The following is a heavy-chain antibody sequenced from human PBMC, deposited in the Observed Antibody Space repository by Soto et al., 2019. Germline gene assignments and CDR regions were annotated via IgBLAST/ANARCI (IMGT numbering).Heavy chain of an antibody. V-gene: IGHV3-33*01. J-gene: IGHJ4*02. Sequence: ESGGGVVQPGRSLRLSCAASGFIFSNYGMHWVRQAPGKGLEWVAAIWFDGSNNYYIDSVKGRFTISRDNSKNTVYLQMNSLRVEDTDFYYCARDESSSWYGIHYWGQGTLVTVS. D-gene: IGHD6-13*01. CDR1: GFIFSNYG. CDR3: ARDESSSWYGIHY. CDR2: IWFDGSNN.